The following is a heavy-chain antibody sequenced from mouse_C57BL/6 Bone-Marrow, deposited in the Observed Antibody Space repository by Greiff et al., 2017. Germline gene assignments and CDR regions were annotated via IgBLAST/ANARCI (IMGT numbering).Heavy chain of an antibody. V-gene: IGHV5-6*01. D-gene: IGHD2-3*01. J-gene: IGHJ2*01. CDR1: GFTFSSYG. CDR3: ARQGYDYLDY. CDR2: ISSGGSYT. Sequence: VKLQESGGDLVKPGGSLKLSCAASGFTFSSYGMSWVRQTPDKRLEWVATISSGGSYTYYPDSVKGRFTISRDNAKNTLYLQMSSLKSEDTTMYYCARQGYDYLDYWGQGTTLTVSS.